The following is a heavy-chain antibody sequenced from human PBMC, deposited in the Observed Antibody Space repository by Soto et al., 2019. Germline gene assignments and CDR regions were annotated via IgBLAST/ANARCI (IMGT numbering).Heavy chain of an antibody. Sequence: QVQLLASGGGVVQPGSSLRLSCAASGFTFNNFAMHWVRQTPGKGLEWVAVIAFDGTNKYSSDSVKGRFAISRDTSKNTLFLQLDSLRPDDSAVYYCGKSGVGGTASLIYYWGRGILVIVTS. CDR2: IAFDGTNK. J-gene: IGHJ4*02. CDR3: GKSGVGGTASLIYY. D-gene: IGHD7-27*01. CDR1: GFTFNNFA. V-gene: IGHV3-30*18.